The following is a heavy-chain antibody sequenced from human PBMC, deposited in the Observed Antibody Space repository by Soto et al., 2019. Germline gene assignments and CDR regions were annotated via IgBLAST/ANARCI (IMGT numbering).Heavy chain of an antibody. J-gene: IGHJ4*02. Sequence: QVQLVQSGAEVKKPGSSVKVSCKASGGTFSSYTISWVRQAPGQGLEWMGRIIPILGIANYAQKFQGRVTITADQSTSTAYMELSSLRSEDTAVYYCARVVGAKGFDYWGQGTLVTVSS. V-gene: IGHV1-69*02. CDR3: ARVVGAKGFDY. CDR2: IIPILGIA. D-gene: IGHD1-26*01. CDR1: GGTFSSYT.